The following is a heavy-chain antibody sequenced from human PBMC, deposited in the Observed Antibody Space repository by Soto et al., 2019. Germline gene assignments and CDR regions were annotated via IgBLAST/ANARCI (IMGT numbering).Heavy chain of an antibody. CDR2: INHSGST. CDR3: ARGKRGRLWSNVLVQYYYYMDV. J-gene: IGHJ6*03. CDR1: GGSFSGYY. Sequence: SETLSLTCAVYGGSFSGYYWSWIRQPPGKGLEWIGEINHSGSTNYNPSLKSRVTISVDTSKNQFSLKLSSVTAADTAVYYCARGKRGRLWSNVLVQYYYYMDVWGKGTTVTVSS. V-gene: IGHV4-34*01. D-gene: IGHD6-6*01.